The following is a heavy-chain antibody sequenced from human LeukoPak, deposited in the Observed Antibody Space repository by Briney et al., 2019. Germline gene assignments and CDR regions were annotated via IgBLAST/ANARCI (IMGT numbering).Heavy chain of an antibody. CDR2: IYYSGST. V-gene: IGHV4-39*02. J-gene: IGHJ4*02. CDR3: ARLKMDHDILTASLDS. CDR1: GGSISSNDYY. Sequence: PSETLSLTCTVSGGSISSNDYYWGWIRQPPGKGLEWIGSIYYSGSTYYNPSLESRLTISLDTSKNHFSLRLNSVTAADTAVYFCARLKMDHDILTASLDSWGQGTLVTVSS. D-gene: IGHD3-9*01.